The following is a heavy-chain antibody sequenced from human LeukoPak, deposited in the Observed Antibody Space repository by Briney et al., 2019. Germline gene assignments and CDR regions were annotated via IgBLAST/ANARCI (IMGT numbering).Heavy chain of an antibody. CDR2: INPNSGGT. CDR1: GYTFTGYY. V-gene: IGHV1-2*02. D-gene: IGHD2-15*01. J-gene: IGHJ6*03. Sequence: ASVKVSCKSFGYTFTGYYMHWVRQAPGQGLEWMGWINPNSGGTNYAQKFQGRVTMTRDTSISTAYMELSRLRSDDTAVYYCARDREYCSGGSCYPVVYYYYMDVWGKGTTVTVS. CDR3: ARDREYCSGGSCYPVVYYYYMDV.